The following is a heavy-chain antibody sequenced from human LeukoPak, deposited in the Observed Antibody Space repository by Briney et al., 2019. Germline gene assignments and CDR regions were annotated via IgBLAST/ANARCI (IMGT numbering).Heavy chain of an antibody. Sequence: ASVKVSCKASGYTFTDYYMHWVRQAPGQGLEWMGWINPNSGGTNYAQKFQGRVIMTRDTSISTAYMELNRLRSDDTAIYYCARDGGWYQLLWWFDPWGQGTLVTVSS. CDR1: GYTFTDYY. CDR2: INPNSGGT. D-gene: IGHD2-2*01. V-gene: IGHV1-2*02. CDR3: ARDGGWYQLLWWFDP. J-gene: IGHJ5*02.